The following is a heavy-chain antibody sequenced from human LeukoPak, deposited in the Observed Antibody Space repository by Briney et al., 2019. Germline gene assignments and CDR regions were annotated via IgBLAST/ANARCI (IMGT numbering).Heavy chain of an antibody. CDR3: ARSKGDIVATIDY. CDR1: GFTFSSYG. J-gene: IGHJ4*02. CDR2: IRYDGSNK. D-gene: IGHD5-12*01. Sequence: GGSLRLSCAASGFTFSSYGMHWVRQAPGKGLEWVAFIRYDGSNKYYADSVKGRFTISRDNSKNTLYLQMNSLRAEDTAVCYCARSKGDIVATIDYWGQGTLVTVSS. V-gene: IGHV3-30*02.